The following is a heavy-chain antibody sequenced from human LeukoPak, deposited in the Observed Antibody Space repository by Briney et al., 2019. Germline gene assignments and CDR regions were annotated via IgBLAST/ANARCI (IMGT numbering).Heavy chain of an antibody. CDR1: GGSLSGYY. J-gene: IGHJ5*02. Sequence: SETLSLTCAVYGGSLSGYYWSWIRQPPGKGLEWIGEINHSGSTNYNPSLKSRVTISVDTSKNQFSLKLSSVTAADTAVYYCATCSGGSCPFDPWGQGTLVTVSS. D-gene: IGHD2-15*01. CDR2: INHSGST. CDR3: ATCSGGSCPFDP. V-gene: IGHV4-34*01.